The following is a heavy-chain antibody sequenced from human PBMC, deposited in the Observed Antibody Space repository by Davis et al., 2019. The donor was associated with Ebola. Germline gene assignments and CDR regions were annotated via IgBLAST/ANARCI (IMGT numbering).Heavy chain of an antibody. CDR3: ARARVGAVDV. CDR1: GYSISSGYY. V-gene: IGHV4-61*02. Sequence: PSETLSLTCTVSGYSISSGYYWGWIRQPAGKGLEWIGRIYTSGSTNYNPSLKSRVTISVDTSKNQFSLKLSSVTAADTAVYYCARARVGAVDVWGKGTTVTVSS. D-gene: IGHD1-26*01. J-gene: IGHJ6*04. CDR2: IYTSGST.